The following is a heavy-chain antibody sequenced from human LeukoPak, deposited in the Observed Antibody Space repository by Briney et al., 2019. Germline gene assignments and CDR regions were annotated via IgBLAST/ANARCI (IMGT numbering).Heavy chain of an antibody. CDR2: ISSSSSTI. J-gene: IGHJ6*03. CDR3: AREHYFYYMDV. V-gene: IGHV3-48*01. CDR1: GFTFSSYS. Sequence: GGSLRLSCAASGFTFSSYSMNWVRQAPGKGLEWVSYISSSSSTIYYADSVKGRFTISRDNAKNSLYLQMNSLRAEDTAVYYCAREHYFYYMDVWGKGTTVTVSS.